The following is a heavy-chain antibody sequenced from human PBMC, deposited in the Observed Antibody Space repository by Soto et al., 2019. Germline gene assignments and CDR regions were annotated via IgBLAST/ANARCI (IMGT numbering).Heavy chain of an antibody. CDR1: GYTFTSYY. Sequence: ASVKVPCKASGYTFTSYYMHWVRQAPEQGLEWMGIINPSGGSTSYAQKFQGRVTMTRDTSTSTVYMELSSPRSEDTAVYYCARDGRYSSGPRYYFDYWGQGTLVTVSS. J-gene: IGHJ4*02. CDR3: ARDGRYSSGPRYYFDY. V-gene: IGHV1-46*03. CDR2: INPSGGST. D-gene: IGHD6-19*01.